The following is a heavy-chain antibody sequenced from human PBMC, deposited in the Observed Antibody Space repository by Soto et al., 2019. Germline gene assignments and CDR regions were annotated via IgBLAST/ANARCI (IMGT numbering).Heavy chain of an antibody. Sequence: QVQLVQSGAEVKKPGASVKVSCQASGYTFTSYYLHWVRQAPGQGLEWMGWISPRTGGTKYAQTFQGRVTLTRDTSITTAYMELSSLRSDDTAVYYCARDPGIETITDWYCNFWGRGTLVTVSS. CDR2: ISPRTGGT. D-gene: IGHD1-20*01. CDR1: GYTFTSYY. J-gene: IGHJ2*01. V-gene: IGHV1-2*02. CDR3: ARDPGIETITDWYCNF.